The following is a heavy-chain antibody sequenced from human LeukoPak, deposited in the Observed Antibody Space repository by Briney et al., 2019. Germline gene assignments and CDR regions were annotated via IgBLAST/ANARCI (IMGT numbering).Heavy chain of an antibody. CDR1: GFTFSSYG. D-gene: IGHD2-8*01. V-gene: IGHV4-34*01. CDR3: ARGGYCTNGVCYSPMYFYYYMDV. J-gene: IGHJ6*03. CDR2: INHSGSA. Sequence: PGGTLRLSCAASGFTFSSYGMSWVRQSPGKGLEWIGEINHSGSANYNPSLKSRVTISVDTSRNQFSLKMTSVTAADTAVYYCARGGYCTNGVCYSPMYFYYYMDVWGKGTTVTVSS.